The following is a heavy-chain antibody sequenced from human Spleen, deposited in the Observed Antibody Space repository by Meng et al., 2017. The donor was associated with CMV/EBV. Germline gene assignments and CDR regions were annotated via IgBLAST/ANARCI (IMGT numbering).Heavy chain of an antibody. CDR3: ARVQVLLWFGELSTPGGMDV. D-gene: IGHD3-10*01. J-gene: IGHJ6*02. CDR2: MNPNSGNT. V-gene: IGHV1-8*01. CDR1: GYTFTSYD. Sequence: ASVKVSCKASGYTFTSYDINWVRQATGQGLEWMGWMNPNSGNTGYAQKFQGRVTMTRNTSIGTAYMELSSLRSEDTAVYYCARVQVLLWFGELSTPGGMDVWGQGTTVTVSS.